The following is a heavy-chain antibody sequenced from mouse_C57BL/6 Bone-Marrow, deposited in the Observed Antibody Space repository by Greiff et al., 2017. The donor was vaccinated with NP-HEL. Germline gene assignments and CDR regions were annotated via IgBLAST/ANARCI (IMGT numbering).Heavy chain of an antibody. Sequence: VQLQQSGPVLVKPGASVKMSCKASGYTFTDYYMHWVKQSHGKSLEWIGVINPYNGGTSYNQKFKGKATLTVDKSSSTAYMELNSLTSEDSAVYYGARCPLALYGGSYCWYFDVWGTGTTVTVSS. J-gene: IGHJ1*03. CDR1: GYTFTDYY. CDR3: ARCPLALYGGSYCWYFDV. CDR2: INPYNGGT. D-gene: IGHD1-1*01. V-gene: IGHV1-19*01.